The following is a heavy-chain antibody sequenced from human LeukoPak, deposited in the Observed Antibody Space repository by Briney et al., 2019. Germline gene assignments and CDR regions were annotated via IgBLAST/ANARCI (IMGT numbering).Heavy chain of an antibody. Sequence: TGGSLTLSCAASGFTFSSYAMSWVRQAPGKGLEWVSAISGSGGSTYYADSVKGRFTISRDNSKNTLYLQMNSLRAEDTAVYYCAKDPSIFGVVIKPFDYWGQGTLVTVSS. J-gene: IGHJ4*02. CDR2: ISGSGGST. D-gene: IGHD3-3*01. CDR1: GFTFSSYA. CDR3: AKDPSIFGVVIKPFDY. V-gene: IGHV3-23*01.